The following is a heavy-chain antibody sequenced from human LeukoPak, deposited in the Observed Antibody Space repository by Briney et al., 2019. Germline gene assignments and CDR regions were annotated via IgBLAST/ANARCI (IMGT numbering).Heavy chain of an antibody. J-gene: IGHJ4*02. CDR2: ISNSGST. CDR3: ARGGASSIPLDY. CDR1: GGSIGGNSY. V-gene: IGHV4-61*01. D-gene: IGHD1-26*01. Sequence: SETLSLTCTVSGGSIGGNSYWSWIRQPPGEGPEWIGHISNSGSTYYSPSLSSRVTISLDTSKNQFSLKLRSVTAADTAVYYCARGGASSIPLDYWGRGTLVTVSS.